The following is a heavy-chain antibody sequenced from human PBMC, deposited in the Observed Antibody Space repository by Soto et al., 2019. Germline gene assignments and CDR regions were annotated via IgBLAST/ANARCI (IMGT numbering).Heavy chain of an antibody. CDR3: VRTFLTIFCPSNDYYGMGV. Sequence: SETLSLTCVVSGGSLSSYYWSWIRQPPGKGLKWIGYIYYSGSTNYKPSLKSRVTVSVDASKNQFSLILSSVTAADTAVYYCVRTFLTIFCPSNDYYGMGVWVLGTTFTVSS. CDR1: GGSLSSYY. V-gene: IGHV4-59*01. D-gene: IGHD3-3*01. J-gene: IGHJ6*02. CDR2: IYYSGST.